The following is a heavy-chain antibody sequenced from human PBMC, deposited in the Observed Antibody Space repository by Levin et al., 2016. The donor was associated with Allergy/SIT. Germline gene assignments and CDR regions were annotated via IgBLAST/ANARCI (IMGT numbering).Heavy chain of an antibody. Sequence: SETLSLTCTVSGGSISSYYWSWIRQPPGKGLEWIGYIYYSGSTNYNPSLKSRVTISVDTSKNQFSLKLSSVTAADTAVYYCARDVRYDYNDYYYYYYGMDVWGQGTTVTVSS. CDR2: IYYSGST. CDR3: ARDVRYDYNDYYYYYYGMDV. V-gene: IGHV4-59*01. CDR1: GGSISSYY. J-gene: IGHJ6*02. D-gene: IGHD3-22*01.